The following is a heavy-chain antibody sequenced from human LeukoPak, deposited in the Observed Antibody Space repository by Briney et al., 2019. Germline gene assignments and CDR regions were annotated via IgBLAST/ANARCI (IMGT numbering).Heavy chain of an antibody. CDR3: SLYCSGGSCRQRGYYFGMDV. V-gene: IGHV1-2*04. D-gene: IGHD2-15*01. CDR1: GYTFTGYY. CDR2: INPNSGGT. Sequence: ASVKVSCKASGYTFTGYYMHWVRQAPGQGLEWMGWINPNSGGTNYAQKFQGWVTMTRDTSISTAYMELSRLRSDDTAVYYCSLYCSGGSCRQRGYYFGMDVWGQGTTVTVSS. J-gene: IGHJ6*02.